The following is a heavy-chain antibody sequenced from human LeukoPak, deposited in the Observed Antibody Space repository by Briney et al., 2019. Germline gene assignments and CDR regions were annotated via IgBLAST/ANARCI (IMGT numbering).Heavy chain of an antibody. CDR3: ARDHYGSGGNWFDP. D-gene: IGHD3-10*01. CDR1: GFTFSIYT. CDR2: INWNGGST. V-gene: IGHV3-20*04. Sequence: GGSLRLSCVASGFTFSIYTMSWVRQAPGKGLEWVSGINWNGGSTGYADSVKGRFTISRDNAKNSLYLQMNSLRAEDTALYYCARDHYGSGGNWFDPWGQGTLVTVSS. J-gene: IGHJ5*02.